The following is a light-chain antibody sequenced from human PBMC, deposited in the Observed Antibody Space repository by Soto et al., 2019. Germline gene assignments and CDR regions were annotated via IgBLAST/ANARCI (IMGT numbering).Light chain of an antibody. V-gene: IGKV3-20*01. J-gene: IGKJ5*01. Sequence: LKKSPGTLSLTPGERDTLSCRASQSVSSNLVWYQHRPGQAPRLLIYGASSRATGIPDRFSGSGSGTDFTLTISRLEPEDFAVYYCQQYGSSPIAFGQGTLLEV. CDR1: QSVSSN. CDR2: GAS. CDR3: QQYGSSPIA.